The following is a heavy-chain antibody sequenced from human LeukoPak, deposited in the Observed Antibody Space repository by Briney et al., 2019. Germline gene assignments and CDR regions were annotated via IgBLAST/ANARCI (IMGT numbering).Heavy chain of an antibody. CDR3: ARRRRGGLLSLRTENWFDP. Sequence: ASVKVSCKASGYTFTSYDINWVRQATGQGLEWMGWMNPNSGNTGYAQKFQGRVTITRNTSISTAYMELSSLRSEDTAVYYCARRRRGGLLSLRTENWFDPWGQGTLVTVSS. J-gene: IGHJ5*02. CDR2: MNPNSGNT. V-gene: IGHV1-8*03. D-gene: IGHD3-9*01. CDR1: GYTFTSYD.